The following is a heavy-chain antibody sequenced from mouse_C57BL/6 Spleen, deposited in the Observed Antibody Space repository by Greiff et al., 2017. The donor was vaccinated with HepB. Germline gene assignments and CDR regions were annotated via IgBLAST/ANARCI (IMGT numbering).Heavy chain of an antibody. D-gene: IGHD2-2*01. V-gene: IGHV14-4*01. CDR2: IDPENGDT. Sequence: VQLKQSGAELVRPGASVKLSCTASGFNIKDDYMHWVKQRPEQGLEWIGWIDPENGDTEYASKFQGKATITADTSSNTAYLQLSSLTSEDTAVYYCTHSTMVTTSDYWGQGTTLTVSS. J-gene: IGHJ2*01. CDR1: GFNIKDDY. CDR3: THSTMVTTSDY.